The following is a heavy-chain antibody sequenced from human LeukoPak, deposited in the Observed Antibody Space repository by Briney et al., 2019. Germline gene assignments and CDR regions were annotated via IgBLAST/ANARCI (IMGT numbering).Heavy chain of an antibody. CDR1: GFTFSSYA. D-gene: IGHD3-22*01. CDR3: AYGTYYYDSTDLTN. J-gene: IGHJ4*02. Sequence: GGSLRLSCAASGFTFSSYAMSWVRQAPGKGLEWVSAISGSGGSTYYADSVKGRFTISRDNSKNTLYLQMNSLRAKDTAVYYCAYGTYYYDSTDLTNWGQGTLVTVSS. V-gene: IGHV3-23*01. CDR2: ISGSGGST.